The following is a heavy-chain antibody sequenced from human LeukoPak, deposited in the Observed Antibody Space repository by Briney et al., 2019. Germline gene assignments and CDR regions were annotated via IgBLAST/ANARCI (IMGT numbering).Heavy chain of an antibody. CDR1: GFTFSSYA. J-gene: IGHJ6*03. CDR3: AKDGSGYDNSPYYYYMGV. Sequence: GGSLRLSCAASGFTFSSYAMSWVRQAPGKGLEWVSAISGSGGSTYYADSVKGRFTISRDNSKNTLYLQMNSLRAEDTAVYYCAKDGSGYDNSPYYYYMGVWGKGTTVTVSS. V-gene: IGHV3-23*01. D-gene: IGHD5-12*01. CDR2: ISGSGGST.